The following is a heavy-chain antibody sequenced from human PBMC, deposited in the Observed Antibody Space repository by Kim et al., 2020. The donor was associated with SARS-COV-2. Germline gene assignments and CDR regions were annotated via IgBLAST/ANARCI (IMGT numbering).Heavy chain of an antibody. Sequence: GGSLRLSCAASGFTFSSYGMHWVRQAPGKGLEWVAVISYDGSNKYYADSVKGRFTISRDNSKNTLYLQMNSLRAEDTALYYCAKGQGVYCSSTSCYSDAFDIWGQGTMVTVSS. CDR3: AKGQGVYCSSTSCYSDAFDI. CDR2: ISYDGSNK. CDR1: GFTFSSYG. V-gene: IGHV3-30*18. D-gene: IGHD2-2*01. J-gene: IGHJ3*02.